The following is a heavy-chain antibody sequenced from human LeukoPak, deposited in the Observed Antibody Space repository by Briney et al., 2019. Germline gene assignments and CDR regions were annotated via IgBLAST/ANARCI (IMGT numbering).Heavy chain of an antibody. CDR2: ISSSGSTI. CDR1: GFTFSNYA. D-gene: IGHD4-17*01. Sequence: RASLRLSCAASGFTFSNYAMSWVRQAPGKGLEWVSYISSSGSTIYYADSVKGRFTISRDNAKNSLYLQMNSLRAEDTAVYYYARDTVTTGWFDPWGQGTLVTVSS. CDR3: ARDTVTTGWFDP. J-gene: IGHJ5*02. V-gene: IGHV3-11*01.